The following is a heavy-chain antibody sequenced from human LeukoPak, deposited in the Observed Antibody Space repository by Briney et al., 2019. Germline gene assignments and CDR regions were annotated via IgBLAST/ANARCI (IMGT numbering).Heavy chain of an antibody. CDR2: IYSGGST. Sequence: GGSLRLSCAASGFTVSSNYMSWVRQAPGKGLEWVSVIYSGGSTYYADSVKGRFTISRDNSKNTLYLRMNSLRAEDTAVYYCARERGYSYGYVGAFDIWGHGTMVTVSS. J-gene: IGHJ3*02. CDR3: ARERGYSYGYVGAFDI. D-gene: IGHD5-18*01. V-gene: IGHV3-53*01. CDR1: GFTVSSNY.